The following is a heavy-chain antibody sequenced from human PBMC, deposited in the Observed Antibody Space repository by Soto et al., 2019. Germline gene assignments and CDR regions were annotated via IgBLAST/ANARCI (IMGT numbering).Heavy chain of an antibody. D-gene: IGHD1-1*01. Sequence: RRLSFAAFGXTISGKKYVAWVRQAPGKGLEWVSALYDLDGSFYAASVKGRFTTSSDSSKTTVYLQMNDLRPDDTAVYYCATWHEREHAYDVWGQGTTVTVSS. CDR2: LYDLDGS. CDR1: GXTISGKKY. CDR3: ATWHEREHAYDV. J-gene: IGHJ3*01. V-gene: IGHV3-66*01.